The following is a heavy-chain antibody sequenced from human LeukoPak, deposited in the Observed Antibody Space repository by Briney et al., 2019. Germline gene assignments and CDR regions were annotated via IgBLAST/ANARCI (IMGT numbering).Heavy chain of an antibody. CDR3: AREIPYYYYGMDV. D-gene: IGHD2-21*01. CDR1: GYTFSRYA. J-gene: IGHJ6*02. V-gene: IGHV1-3*01. Sequence: ASVKVSCKASGYTFSRYAVHWVRQAPGQRLEWMGWINAGNGNTKYSQKFQGRVSITRDTSASTAYMELSSLRSEDTAVYYCAREIPYYYYGMDVWGLGTTVTVSS. CDR2: INAGNGNT.